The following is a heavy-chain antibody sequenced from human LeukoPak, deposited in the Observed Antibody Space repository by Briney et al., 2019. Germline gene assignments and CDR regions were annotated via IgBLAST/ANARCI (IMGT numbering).Heavy chain of an antibody. J-gene: IGHJ4*02. Sequence: SETLSLTCTVSGDSVSSNYWSWIRQPPGKGLEWIGYIYNSGSTSYNPSIKSRVTISVDTSKNQFSLKLSSVTAADTAVYYCARAKPNWNPPDYWGQGTLVTVSS. CDR1: GDSVSSNY. D-gene: IGHD1-1*01. CDR3: ARAKPNWNPPDY. CDR2: IYNSGST. V-gene: IGHV4-59*08.